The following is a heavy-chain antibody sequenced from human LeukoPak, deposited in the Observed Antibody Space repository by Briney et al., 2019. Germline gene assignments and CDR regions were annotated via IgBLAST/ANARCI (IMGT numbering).Heavy chain of an antibody. CDR1: GDSISSSGNYH. Sequence: SETLSLTCTVSGDSISSSGNYHWSWIRQPAGKGLEWIGRIYRSGSTDYNPPLKSRVTISVDTSKNQFSLKLSSVTAADTAVYYCARGSGWNCFDLWGQGTLVTVSS. J-gene: IGHJ5*02. CDR3: ARGSGWNCFDL. V-gene: IGHV4-61*02. CDR2: IYRSGST. D-gene: IGHD6-19*01.